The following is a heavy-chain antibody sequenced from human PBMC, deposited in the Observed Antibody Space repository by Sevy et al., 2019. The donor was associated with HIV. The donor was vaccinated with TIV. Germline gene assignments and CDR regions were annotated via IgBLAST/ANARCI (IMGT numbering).Heavy chain of an antibody. CDR3: ARDTLGYGGNPNLDLDL. D-gene: IGHD4-17*01. Sequence: GGSLRLSCAASGFSFSRYFMHWVRQAPGEGLVWVSRINSDGSTTNYADSVEGRFIVSRDNAKKTLYLELHSLRVEDTATHYCARDTLGYGGNPNLDLDLWGQGTLVTVSS. J-gene: IGHJ5*02. V-gene: IGHV3-74*01. CDR2: INSDGSTT. CDR1: GFSFSRYF.